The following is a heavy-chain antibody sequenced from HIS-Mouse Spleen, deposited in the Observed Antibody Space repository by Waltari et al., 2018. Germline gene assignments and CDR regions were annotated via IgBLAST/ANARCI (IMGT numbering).Heavy chain of an antibody. Sequence: QVQLQESGPGLVKPSQTLSLTCTVSGGSISSGDYYWSWIRQPPGKGLEWIGYIYYSGIPYYNPSLQSRVTISVDTAKNQFSLKLSSVTAADTAVYYCARDRITMVRGVIVLGAFDIWGQGTMVTVSS. CDR3: ARDRITMVRGVIVLGAFDI. CDR1: GGSISSGDYY. V-gene: IGHV4-30-4*01. J-gene: IGHJ3*02. D-gene: IGHD3-10*01. CDR2: IYYSGIP.